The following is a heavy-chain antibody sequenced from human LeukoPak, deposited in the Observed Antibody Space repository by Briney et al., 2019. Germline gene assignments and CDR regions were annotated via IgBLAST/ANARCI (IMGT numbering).Heavy chain of an antibody. V-gene: IGHV3-7*01. CDR2: IKQDGSEK. CDR1: GFSFSTYA. Sequence: PGGSLRLSCAASGFSFSTYAMSWVRQAPGKGLEWVANIKQDGSEKYYVDSVKGRFTISRDNAKNSLYLQMNSLRAEDTAVYYCARVMPLRTAGFDYWGQGTLVTVSS. CDR3: ARVMPLRTAGFDY. J-gene: IGHJ4*02. D-gene: IGHD4-17*01.